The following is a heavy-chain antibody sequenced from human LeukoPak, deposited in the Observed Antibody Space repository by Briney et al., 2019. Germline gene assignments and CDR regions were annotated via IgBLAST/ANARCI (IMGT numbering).Heavy chain of an antibody. D-gene: IGHD3-10*01. J-gene: IGHJ4*02. CDR3: ARDRRGEKGYGSGSQGIDY. CDR1: GYTFTGNY. CDR2: INPNSGDT. V-gene: IGHV1-2*02. Sequence: ASVKVSCKASGYTFTGNYLHWVRQAPGQGLEWMGWINPNSGDTNYAQKFQGRVTMTRDTSISTAYMELSRLRSDDTAVYYCARDRRGEKGYGSGSQGIDYWGQGTLVTVSS.